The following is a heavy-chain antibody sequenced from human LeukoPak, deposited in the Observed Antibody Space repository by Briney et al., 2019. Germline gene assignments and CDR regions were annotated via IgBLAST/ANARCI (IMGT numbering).Heavy chain of an antibody. D-gene: IGHD1-1*01. Sequence: GGSLRLSCAASGFTFSVSAMHWVRQASGKGLEWVGRIRSKANSYATAYAASVKGRFTISRDDSKNTAYLQMNSLKTEDTAVYYCTSGTTSGESDYWGQGTLVTVSS. CDR2: IRSKANSYAT. CDR1: GFTFSVSA. V-gene: IGHV3-73*01. J-gene: IGHJ4*02. CDR3: TSGTTSGESDY.